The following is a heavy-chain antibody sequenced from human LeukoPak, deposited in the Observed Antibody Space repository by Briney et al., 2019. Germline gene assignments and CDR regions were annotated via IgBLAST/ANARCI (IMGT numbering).Heavy chain of an antibody. CDR3: ARHYYDSSGSYVFDY. CDR2: IYYSGST. J-gene: IGHJ4*02. D-gene: IGHD3-22*01. V-gene: IGHV4-39*01. CDR1: GYSISNSSYY. Sequence: SETVSLTCTVSGYSISNSSYYWGWIRQPPGKGLEWIASIYYSGSTYYNPSLKSRITIPVDTSKYPFSLKLSSVTAAVPACDSCARHYYDSSGSYVFDYWGQGTLVTVSS.